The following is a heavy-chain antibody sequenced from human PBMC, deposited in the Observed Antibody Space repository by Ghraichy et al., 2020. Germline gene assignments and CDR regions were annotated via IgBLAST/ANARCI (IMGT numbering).Heavy chain of an antibody. Sequence: LSLTCAVSGVSISSNWWSWVRQPPGKGLEWIGEIYHDGRTNYSPSLKSRVTISVDKSNNQFSLRLSSVTAADTAVYYCAREGAYKLIKWGQGTLVTVSS. CDR1: GVSISSNW. V-gene: IGHV4-4*02. J-gene: IGHJ4*02. CDR3: AREGAYKLIK. D-gene: IGHD5-24*01. CDR2: IYHDGRT.